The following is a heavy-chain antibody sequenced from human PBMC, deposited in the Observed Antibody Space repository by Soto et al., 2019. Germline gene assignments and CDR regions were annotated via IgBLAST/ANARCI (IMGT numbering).Heavy chain of an antibody. Sequence: SETLSLTCTVSGGSISSYYWSWIRQPPGKGLEWIGYIYYSGSTNYNPSLKSRVTISVDTSKNQFSLKLSSVTAADTAVYYCARTSLCVYSGSWFDPWGQGTLVTFSS. CDR2: IYYSGST. CDR3: ARTSLCVYSGSWFDP. CDR1: GGSISSYY. V-gene: IGHV4-59*01. J-gene: IGHJ5*02. D-gene: IGHD2-2*01.